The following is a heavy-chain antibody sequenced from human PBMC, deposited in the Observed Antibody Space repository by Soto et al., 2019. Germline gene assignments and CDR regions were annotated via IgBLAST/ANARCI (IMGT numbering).Heavy chain of an antibody. J-gene: IGHJ6*02. D-gene: IGHD3-10*01. CDR3: ARRTSYGSGSYMYYYYGLDV. Sequence: XGSLRLSCAASGFTFSGYSMTWVRQAPGKGLEWVSGISGSGANIYYADSVKGRFTISRDNSKNTLYLQMNSLRAEDTAVYSCARRTSYGSGSYMYYYYGLDVWGQGTTVTVSS. CDR2: ISGSGANI. V-gene: IGHV3-23*01. CDR1: GFTFSGYS.